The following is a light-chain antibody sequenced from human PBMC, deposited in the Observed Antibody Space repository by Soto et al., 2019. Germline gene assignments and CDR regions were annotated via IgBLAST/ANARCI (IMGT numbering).Light chain of an antibody. V-gene: IGKV1-39*01. CDR2: AAS. CDR3: QESYNTPRALT. J-gene: IGKJ4*01. CDR1: QSISNY. Sequence: DIQMTQSPSSLSASVGDRVTITCRASQSISNYLNWYQQKPGKAPKLLISAASSLESGVPSRFSGSGSGTHVALTISSLQPEDFATYYCQESYNTPRALTFGGGTKVEIK.